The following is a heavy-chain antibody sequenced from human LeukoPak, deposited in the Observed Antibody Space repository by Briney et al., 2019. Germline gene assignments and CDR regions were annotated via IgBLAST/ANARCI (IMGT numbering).Heavy chain of an antibody. CDR3: AREGEITGTTGSFDY. V-gene: IGHV1-69*04. Sequence: GSSVKVSCKASGGTFSSYAISWVRQAPGQGLGWMGRIIPIFGIANYAQKFQGRVTITADKSTSTAYMELSSLRSEDTAVYYCAREGEITGTTGSFDYWGQGTLVTVSS. CDR1: GGTFSSYA. D-gene: IGHD1-7*01. J-gene: IGHJ4*02. CDR2: IIPIFGIA.